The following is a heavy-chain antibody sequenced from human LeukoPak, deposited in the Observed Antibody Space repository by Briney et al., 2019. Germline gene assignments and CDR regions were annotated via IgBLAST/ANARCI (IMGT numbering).Heavy chain of an antibody. CDR2: ISGSGDTT. CDR3: ANTRRYSGSWDLGFFDS. V-gene: IGHV3-23*01. Sequence: GGSLTLSCETSGFTFSSYAMSWVRQAPGKGLEWVSTISGSGDTTYYADSVRGRFTISRDYSKNTLYLQMNTLRAEDTALYYCANTRRYSGSWDLGFFDSWGQGTLVTVSS. D-gene: IGHD6-13*01. J-gene: IGHJ4*01. CDR1: GFTFSSYA.